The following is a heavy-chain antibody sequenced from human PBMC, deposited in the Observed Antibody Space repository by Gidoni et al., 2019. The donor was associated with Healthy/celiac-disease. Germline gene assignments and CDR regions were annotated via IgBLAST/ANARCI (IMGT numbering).Heavy chain of an antibody. V-gene: IGHV3-7*01. CDR3: ARDRGLALLPFSLYGMDV. CDR1: GFTFSSYW. J-gene: IGHJ6*01. Sequence: EVQLVESGGGLAQPGGSLRLSCAASGFTFSSYWMSWVRQAPGKGLEWVANIKQDGGDKYYVDSVKGRFTISRDNAKNSLYLQMNSLRAEDTAVYYCARDRGLALLPFSLYGMDVWGQGTTVTVSS. CDR2: IKQDGGDK. D-gene: IGHD3-10*01.